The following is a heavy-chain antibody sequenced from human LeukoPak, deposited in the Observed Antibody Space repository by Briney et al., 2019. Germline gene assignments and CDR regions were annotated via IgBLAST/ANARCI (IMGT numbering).Heavy chain of an antibody. J-gene: IGHJ4*02. V-gene: IGHV4-59*01. CDR3: AGGLWFGESRFDY. D-gene: IGHD3-10*01. CDR2: IHYSGST. Sequence: SETLSLTCTVSSDSISSYYWTWIRQPPGKGLEWIGYIHYSGSTNYNPSLKSRVTISVDTPKNQLSLKLSSVTAVDTAVYYCAGGLWFGESRFDYWGQGTLVTVSA. CDR1: SDSISSYY.